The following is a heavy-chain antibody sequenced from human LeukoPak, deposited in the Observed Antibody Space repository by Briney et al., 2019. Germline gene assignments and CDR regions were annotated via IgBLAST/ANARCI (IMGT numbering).Heavy chain of an antibody. J-gene: IGHJ4*02. CDR2: IKREPDGGTT. Sequence: GRSLRLSCAASGFTFSSYGMHWVRQAPGKGLEWVGRIKREPDGGTTDYAAPVKGKFTISRDDSKNTLYLQMNSLRAEDTALYYCTTDDRGYSYAPRYWGQGTLVTVSS. CDR1: GFTFSSYG. D-gene: IGHD5-18*01. CDR3: TTDDRGYSYAPRY. V-gene: IGHV3-15*01.